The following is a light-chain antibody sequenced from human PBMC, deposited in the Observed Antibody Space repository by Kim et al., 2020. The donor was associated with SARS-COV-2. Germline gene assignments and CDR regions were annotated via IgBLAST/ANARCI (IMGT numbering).Light chain of an antibody. Sequence: QLVLTQSPSASASLGASVKLTCTLSSGHSSYAIAWHQQQPEKGPRYLMKLNSDGSHSKGDGIPDRFSGSSSGAERYLTISSVRSEDEADYYCQTWGTGIQVFGGGTPLTVL. CDR2: LNSDGSH. CDR1: SGHSSYA. CDR3: QTWGTGIQV. V-gene: IGLV4-69*01. J-gene: IGLJ3*02.